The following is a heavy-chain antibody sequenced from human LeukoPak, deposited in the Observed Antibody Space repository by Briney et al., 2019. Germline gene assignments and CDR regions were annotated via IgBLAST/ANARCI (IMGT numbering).Heavy chain of an antibody. J-gene: IGHJ6*03. V-gene: IGHV3-21*01. CDR1: GFTFSSYS. D-gene: IGHD6-13*01. CDR3: ASRGAAAGTYYMDV. CDR2: ISSSSSYI. Sequence: GGSLRLSCAASGFTFSSYSMNWVRQAPGKGREWVSSISSSSSYIYYADSVKGRFTISRDNAKNSLYLQMNSLRAEDTAVYYCASRGAAAGTYYMDVWGKGTTVTVSS.